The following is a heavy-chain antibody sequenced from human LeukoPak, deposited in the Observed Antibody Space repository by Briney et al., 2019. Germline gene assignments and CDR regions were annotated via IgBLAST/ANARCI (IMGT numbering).Heavy chain of an antibody. D-gene: IGHD3-9*01. V-gene: IGHV3-21*01. Sequence: PGGSLRLSCAASGFTFSSYSMNWVRQAPGKGLEWVSSISSSSSYIYYADSVKGRFTISSDNAKNSLYLQMNSLRAEDTAAYYCAKGYYFDILSVYSSLDSWGQGTLVTVSS. CDR3: AKGYYFDILSVYSSLDS. J-gene: IGHJ4*02. CDR1: GFTFSSYS. CDR2: ISSSSSYI.